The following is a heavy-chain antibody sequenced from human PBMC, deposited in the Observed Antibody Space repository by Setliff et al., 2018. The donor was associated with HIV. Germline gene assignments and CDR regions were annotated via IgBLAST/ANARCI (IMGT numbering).Heavy chain of an antibody. V-gene: IGHV4-39*07. CDR2: INHRGST. Sequence: SETLSLTCTVSGGSITTSTFYWGWIRQPPGKGLEWIGEINHRGSTNCNPSLKSRVSISVDTSKNQFSLKLSPVTAADTAVYYCATLKMATIYRDFDYWGQGTLVTVSS. CDR3: ATLKMATIYRDFDY. J-gene: IGHJ4*02. CDR1: GGSITTSTFY. D-gene: IGHD5-12*01.